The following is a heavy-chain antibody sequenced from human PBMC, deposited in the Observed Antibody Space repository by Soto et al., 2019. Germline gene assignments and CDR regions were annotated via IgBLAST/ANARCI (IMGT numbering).Heavy chain of an antibody. CDR2: INRDGSST. J-gene: IGHJ4*02. Sequence: GGYLRLSCAASGFTFSRYWMHWVRQAPGKGLVWVSRINRDGSSTSYADSVKGRFTISRDNAKNTLYLLMNSLRAEDTAVYYCARDQNTAFFDYWGQGTLVTVSS. CDR3: ARDQNTAFFDY. D-gene: IGHD2-2*02. CDR1: GFTFSRYW. V-gene: IGHV3-74*01.